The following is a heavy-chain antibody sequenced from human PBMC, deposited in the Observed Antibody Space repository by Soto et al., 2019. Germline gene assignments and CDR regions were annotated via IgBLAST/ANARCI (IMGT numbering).Heavy chain of an antibody. CDR1: GVTFSSYG. V-gene: IGHV3-30*03. CDR3: ATEDGTWIQLWFFDY. D-gene: IGHD5-18*01. CDR2: ISYDGSNK. Sequence: PWGSLRLACASSGVTFSSYGMHWVRQAPGKGLEWVAVISYDGSNKYYADSVKGRFTISRDNSKNTLYLQMNSLRAEDTAVYYSATEDGTWIQLWFFDYWGQGTLVTVSS. J-gene: IGHJ4*02.